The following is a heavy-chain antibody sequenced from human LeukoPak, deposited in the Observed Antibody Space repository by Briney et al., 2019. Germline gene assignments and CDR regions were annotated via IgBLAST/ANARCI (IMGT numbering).Heavy chain of an antibody. CDR2: IKSKIDGRTT. J-gene: IGHJ4*02. V-gene: IGHV3-15*01. CDR1: EFTFSNAW. Sequence: GGSLRLSCAASEFTFSNAWMSWVRQAPGKGLEWVGRIKSKIDGRTTDYAEPVKGRFTISRDDSKNTLYLQMNSLKTEDTAVYYCTTLAMVRGVRDYWGQGTLVTVSS. CDR3: TTLAMVRGVRDY. D-gene: IGHD3-10*01.